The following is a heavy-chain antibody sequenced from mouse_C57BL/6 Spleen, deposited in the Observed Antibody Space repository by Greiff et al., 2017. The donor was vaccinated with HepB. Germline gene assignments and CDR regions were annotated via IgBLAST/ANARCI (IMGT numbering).Heavy chain of an antibody. CDR1: GYTFTSYG. D-gene: IGHD1-3*01. CDR3: ARESGFAY. J-gene: IGHJ3*01. V-gene: IGHV1-81*01. Sequence: VKLQESGAELARPGASVKLSCKASGYTFTSYGISWVKQRTGQGLEWIGEIYPRSGNTYYNEKFKGRATLTADKSSSTAYMELRSLTSEDSAVYFCARESGFAYWGQGTLVTVSA. CDR2: IYPRSGNT.